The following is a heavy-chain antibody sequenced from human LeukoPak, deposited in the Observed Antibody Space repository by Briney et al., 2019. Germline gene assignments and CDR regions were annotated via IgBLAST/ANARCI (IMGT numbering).Heavy chain of an antibody. CDR1: GGSFSGYY. V-gene: IGHV4-34*01. Sequence: SETLSLTCAVYGGSFSGYYWSWIRQPPGKGLELIGESNHSGSTNYNPSLKSRVTISVDTSKNQFSLKLSSVPAADTAVYYCARAALGIAVAGTVDYWGQGTLVTVSS. CDR3: ARAALGIAVAGTVDY. J-gene: IGHJ4*02. CDR2: SNHSGST. D-gene: IGHD6-19*01.